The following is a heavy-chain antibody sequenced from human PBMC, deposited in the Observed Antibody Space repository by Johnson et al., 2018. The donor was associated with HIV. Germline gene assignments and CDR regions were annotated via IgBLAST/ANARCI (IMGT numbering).Heavy chain of an antibody. CDR3: ARDLRVGAIDGFDV. CDR2: IKEDGSQK. J-gene: IGHJ3*01. V-gene: IGHV3-7*03. D-gene: IGHD1-26*01. CDR1: GFTFNDYY. Sequence: VQLVESGGGLVKPGGSLRLSCAASGFTFNDYYMSWIRQAPGKGLEWVANIKEDGSQKYYVDSVKGRFTISRDNAKNSLYLQMNSLRAEDTAVYYCARDLRVGAIDGFDVWGQGTMVTVSS.